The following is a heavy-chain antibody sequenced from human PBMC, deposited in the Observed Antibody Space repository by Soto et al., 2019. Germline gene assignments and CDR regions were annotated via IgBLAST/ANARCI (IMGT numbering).Heavy chain of an antibody. D-gene: IGHD3-22*01. Sequence: GGSLRLSCAASGFTFSSYSMNWVRQAPGKGLEWVSYISSSSSTIYYADSVKGRFTISRDNAKNSLYLQMNSLRDEDTAVYYCARDGETSGYLYGMDVWGQGTTVTVSS. V-gene: IGHV3-48*02. CDR3: ARDGETSGYLYGMDV. CDR1: GFTFSSYS. CDR2: ISSSSSTI. J-gene: IGHJ6*02.